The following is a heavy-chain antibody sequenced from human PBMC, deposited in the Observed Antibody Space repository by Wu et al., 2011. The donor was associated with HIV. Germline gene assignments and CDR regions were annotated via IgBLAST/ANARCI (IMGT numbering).Heavy chain of an antibody. CDR2: SSLSLVQ. Sequence: KPGSSVKVSCKASGGTSAAMLSAGCDRPLDKGLSGWEGSSLSLVQQTTHRSSRAESRFTTDESTSTAYMELSSLRSEDTAVYYCARVKISMVRGVIGHYYGMDVWGQGTTVTVSS. V-gene: IGHV1-69*05. J-gene: IGHJ6*02. CDR1: GGTSAAML. CDR3: ARVKISMVRGVIGHYYGMDV. D-gene: IGHD3-10*01.